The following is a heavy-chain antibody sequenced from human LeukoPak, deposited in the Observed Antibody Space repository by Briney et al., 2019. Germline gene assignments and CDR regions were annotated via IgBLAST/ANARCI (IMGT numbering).Heavy chain of an antibody. CDR3: ARDPQNSVYTYSDF. Sequence: GGSLRLSCAASGFTLSDYYMSWIRQAPGKGLEGVSYMSATTGYTNYADSVKGRFTISRDNAKNSLDLQMNTLRAEDTAVYYCARDPQNSVYTYSDFWGQGTLVTVPS. J-gene: IGHJ4*02. V-gene: IGHV3-11*05. CDR2: MSATTGYT. D-gene: IGHD5/OR15-5a*01. CDR1: GFTLSDYY.